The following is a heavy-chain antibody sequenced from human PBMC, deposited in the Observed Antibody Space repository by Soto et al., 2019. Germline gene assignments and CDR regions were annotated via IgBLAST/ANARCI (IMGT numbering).Heavy chain of an antibody. CDR2: IKSKTDGGTT. CDR3: TTSRGIVVPAEISFDY. CDR1: GFTFSNAW. J-gene: IGHJ4*02. D-gene: IGHD2-2*01. V-gene: IGHV3-15*07. Sequence: PGGSLRLSCAASGFTFSNAWMNWVRQAPGKGLEWVGRIKSKTDGGTTDYAAPVKGRFTISRDDSKNTLYLQMNSLKTEDTAVFYCTTSRGIVVPAEISFDYWGQGTLVTVSS.